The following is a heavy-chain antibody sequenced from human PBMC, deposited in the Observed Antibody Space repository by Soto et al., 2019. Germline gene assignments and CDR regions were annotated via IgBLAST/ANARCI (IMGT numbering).Heavy chain of an antibody. V-gene: IGHV3-30-3*01. Sequence: PGGSLRLSCAASGFTFSSYAMHWVRQAPGKGLEWVAVISCDGSNKYYADSVKGRFTISRDNSKNTLYLQMNSLRAEDTAVYYCAREESRNEYRSSSGHYGMDVWGQGTTVTVSS. CDR1: GFTFSSYA. CDR2: ISCDGSNK. D-gene: IGHD6-6*01. J-gene: IGHJ6*02. CDR3: AREESRNEYRSSSGHYGMDV.